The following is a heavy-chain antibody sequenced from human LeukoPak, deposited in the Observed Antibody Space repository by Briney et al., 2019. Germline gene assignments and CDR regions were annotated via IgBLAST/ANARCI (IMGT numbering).Heavy chain of an antibody. CDR1: RFTYSSYE. CDR2: ISGSGSTI. D-gene: IGHD3-10*01. CDR3: ARGPGLGHYFDY. J-gene: IGHJ4*02. Sequence: GGLLRLSCETYRFTYSSYEMNWVRQATKKGLEWVSYISGSGSTIYYADSVKGRFTISRDNAKNSLYLQMNSLRAEDTAVYYCARGPGLGHYFDYWGQGTLVTVSS. V-gene: IGHV3-48*03.